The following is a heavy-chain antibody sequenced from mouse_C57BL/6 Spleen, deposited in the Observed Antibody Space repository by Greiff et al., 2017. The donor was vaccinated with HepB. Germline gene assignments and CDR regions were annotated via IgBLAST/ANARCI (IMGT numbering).Heavy chain of an antibody. J-gene: IGHJ4*01. CDR1: GFTFSSYA. V-gene: IGHV5-4*01. Sequence: EVQVVESGGGLVKPGGSLKLSCAASGFTFSSYAMSWVRQTPEQRLEWVATISDGGSYTYYPDNVKGRFTISRDNAKNNLYLQMSHLKSEDTAMYYCARVGDGRYAMDYWGQGTSVTVSS. CDR2: ISDGGSYT. CDR3: ARVGDGRYAMDY. D-gene: IGHD2-3*01.